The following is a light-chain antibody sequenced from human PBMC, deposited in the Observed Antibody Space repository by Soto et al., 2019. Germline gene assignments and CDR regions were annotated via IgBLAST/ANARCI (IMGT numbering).Light chain of an antibody. J-gene: IGKJ2*01. CDR3: QQSHTTPYT. CDR2: AAS. Sequence: DIQMTQSPSSLSASFGDTVTLTCRARQNIDTSLNWYQQKPGTAPKLLMYAASSLHSGVPSRFSGSGSGTDFTLTISSLQPEDFATYYCQQSHTTPYTFGQGTKLEI. CDR1: QNIDTS. V-gene: IGKV1-39*01.